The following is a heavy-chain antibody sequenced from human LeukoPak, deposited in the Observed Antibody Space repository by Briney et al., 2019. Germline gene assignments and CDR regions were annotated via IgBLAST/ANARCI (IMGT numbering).Heavy chain of an antibody. CDR3: ARGSSAQRY. D-gene: IGHD3-22*01. J-gene: IGHJ4*02. CDR1: GGSFSGYY. Sequence: PSETLSLNCAVYGGSFSGYYWSWIRQPPGKGLEWIGEINHSGSTNYNPSLKSRVTISVDTSKKQFSLKLSSVTAADTAVYYCARGSSAQRYWGQGTLVTVSS. V-gene: IGHV4-34*01. CDR2: INHSGST.